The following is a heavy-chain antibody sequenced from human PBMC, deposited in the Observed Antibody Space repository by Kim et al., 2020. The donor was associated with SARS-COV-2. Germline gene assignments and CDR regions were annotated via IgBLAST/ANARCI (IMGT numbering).Heavy chain of an antibody. V-gene: IGHV3-23*01. CDR3: ARDRSTVLDTPMEY. CDR1: GFTFGDYA. CDR2: ISGNSLSI. D-gene: IGHD5-18*01. J-gene: IGHJ4*02. Sequence: GGSLRLSCAVSGFTFGDYAMNWVRQAPGKGLEWVSVISGNSLSIYYADSVKGRFTISRDNPENTLFLQMNSLRADDTAVYYCARDRSTVLDTPMEYWGQGTLVTVSS.